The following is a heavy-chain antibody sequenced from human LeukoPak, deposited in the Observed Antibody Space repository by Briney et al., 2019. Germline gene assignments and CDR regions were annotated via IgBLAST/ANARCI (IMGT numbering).Heavy chain of an antibody. V-gene: IGHV3-23*01. Sequence: PGGSLRLSCAASGFTFSTCLMSWVRQAPGKGMEWVSTISGSDGSTYYADSVKGRFTISRDNSKNTLFLQMNSMRAEDTAIYYCAKRPHCTGPGCYYIEYWGQGTLVTVSS. D-gene: IGHD2-8*02. CDR1: GFTFSTCL. J-gene: IGHJ4*02. CDR2: ISGSDGST. CDR3: AKRPHCTGPGCYYIEY.